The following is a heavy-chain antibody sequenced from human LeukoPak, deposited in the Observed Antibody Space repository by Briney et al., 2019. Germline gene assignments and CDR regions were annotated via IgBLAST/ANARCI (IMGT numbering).Heavy chain of an antibody. CDR3: ARHCCSGPAKRVFDI. J-gene: IGHJ3*02. Sequence: PGGSLRLSCAASGFTSSRHWMYWVRQPPGKGLEWIGTISYSGNTDYNPSLRSRVTISVDTSNNQFSLRLGSVTAADTAVYHCARHCCSGPAKRVFDIWGQGTMVTVSS. V-gene: IGHV4-39*01. D-gene: IGHD2-15*01. CDR1: GFTSSRHW. CDR2: ISYSGNT.